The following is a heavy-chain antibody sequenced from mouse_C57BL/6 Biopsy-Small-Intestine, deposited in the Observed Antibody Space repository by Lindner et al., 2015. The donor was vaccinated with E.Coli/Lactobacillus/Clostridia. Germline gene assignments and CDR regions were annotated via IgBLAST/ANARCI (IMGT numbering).Heavy chain of an antibody. J-gene: IGHJ3*01. V-gene: IGHV5-6*01. D-gene: IGHD1-1*01. Sequence: EVQLQESGGDLVKPGGSLKLSCAASGFTFSSYGMSWVRQTPDKGLEWVATISSGGSHTYYPDSVKGRFTISRDNAKNTLYLQMSSLKSEDTAMYYCASHYYGSSWFAYWGQGTLVTVSA. CDR1: GFTFSSYG. CDR3: ASHYYGSSWFAY. CDR2: ISSGGSHT.